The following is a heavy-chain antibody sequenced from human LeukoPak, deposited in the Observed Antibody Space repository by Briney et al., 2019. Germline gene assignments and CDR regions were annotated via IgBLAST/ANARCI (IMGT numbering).Heavy chain of an antibody. Sequence: PGGSLRLSCAASGFTFGQHVFSWVRQAPGKGLEWVSYINHNGETIFYPDFLKGRFTISRDNAKNSLYLQMNSLRAEDTAGYYCARSSGSYYHPPDFDHWGQGTLVTVSS. J-gene: IGHJ4*02. V-gene: IGHV3-11*01. CDR1: GFTFGQHV. CDR2: INHNGETI. CDR3: ARSSGSYYHPPDFDH. D-gene: IGHD3-10*01.